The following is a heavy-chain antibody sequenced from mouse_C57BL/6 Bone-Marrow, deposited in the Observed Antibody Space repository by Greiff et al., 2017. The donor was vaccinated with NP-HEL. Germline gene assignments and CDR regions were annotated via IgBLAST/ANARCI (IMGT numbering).Heavy chain of an antibody. J-gene: IGHJ3*01. Sequence: QVQLKQSGPGLVAPSQSLSITCTVSGFSLTSYGVSWVRQPPGKGLEWLGDIWGDGSTNYHSALISRLSISTDNSKSQVFLKLNSLQTEDTATYYCAKQHYYGSSSWFAYWGQGTLVTVSA. D-gene: IGHD1-1*01. CDR2: IWGDGST. V-gene: IGHV2-3*01. CDR3: AKQHYYGSSSWFAY. CDR1: GFSLTSYG.